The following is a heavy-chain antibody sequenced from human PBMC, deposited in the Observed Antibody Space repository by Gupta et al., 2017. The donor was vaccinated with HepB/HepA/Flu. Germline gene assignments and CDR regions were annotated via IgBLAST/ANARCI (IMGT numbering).Heavy chain of an antibody. CDR1: GGSISSNNYY. D-gene: IGHD3-16*01. CDR2: SLHSGST. Sequence: QLPLQESGPGLVKPSETLSLTCPVQGGSISSNNYYWGWIRQPPGKGLEWSGSSLHSGSTYYNPSLKSRVTISVDTSKNQFSLKLNSVTAADTAVYYCATTFYYDSVWGGGKWFDPGGHGTLVTVPS. CDR3: ATTFYYDSVWGGGKWFDP. J-gene: IGHJ5*02. V-gene: IGHV4-39*01.